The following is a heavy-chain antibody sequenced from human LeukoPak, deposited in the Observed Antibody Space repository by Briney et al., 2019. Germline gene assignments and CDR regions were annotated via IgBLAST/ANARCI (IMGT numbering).Heavy chain of an antibody. CDR3: ARMALDGGDSIGFDS. Sequence: ASVKVSCKASGYTYTDYFIHWVRQAPGQGLEWMGWINPNVGDASYAQKFQDRVTMTRDRSINTAYMELSRLTSDDTAVYYCARMALDGGDSIGFDSWGQGTLVTVSS. CDR1: GYTYTDYF. V-gene: IGHV1-2*02. D-gene: IGHD2-21*02. J-gene: IGHJ5*01. CDR2: INPNVGDA.